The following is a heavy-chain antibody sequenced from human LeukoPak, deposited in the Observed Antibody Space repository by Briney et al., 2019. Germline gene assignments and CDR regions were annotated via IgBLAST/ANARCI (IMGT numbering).Heavy chain of an antibody. CDR3: ARASSGYYHDAFDI. Sequence: ASVKVSCKASGYTFTSYGISWVRQAPGQGLAWMGWISAYNGNTNYAQKLQGRVTMTTDTSTSTAYMELRSLRSDDTAVYYCARASSGYYHDAFDIWGQGTMVTVSS. CDR1: GYTFTSYG. CDR2: ISAYNGNT. D-gene: IGHD3-22*01. V-gene: IGHV1-18*01. J-gene: IGHJ3*02.